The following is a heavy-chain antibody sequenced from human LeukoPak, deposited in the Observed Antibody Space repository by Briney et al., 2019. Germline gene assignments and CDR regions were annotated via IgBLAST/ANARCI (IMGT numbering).Heavy chain of an antibody. V-gene: IGHV3-21*01. CDR2: ISSSSSYI. CDR1: GFTFSSYS. Sequence: GGSLRLSCAASGFTFSSYSMNWVRQAPGKGLEWASSISSSSSYIYYADSVKGRFTISRDNAKNSLYLQMNSLRAEDTAVYYCARWDSTSSGRLDYWGQGTLVTVSS. J-gene: IGHJ4*02. CDR3: ARWDSTSSGRLDY. D-gene: IGHD2-2*01.